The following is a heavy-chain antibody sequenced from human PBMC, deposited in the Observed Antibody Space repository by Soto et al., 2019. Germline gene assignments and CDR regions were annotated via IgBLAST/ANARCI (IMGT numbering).Heavy chain of an antibody. CDR3: AREVTWRYFEY. J-gene: IGHJ4*02. V-gene: IGHV3-33*01. CDR1: GFTFSSYG. D-gene: IGHD5-18*01. CDR2: IWYDGSNK. Sequence: QVQLVESGGGVVQPGRSLRLSCAASGFTFSSYGMHWVRQAPGKGLEWVAVIWYDGSNKYYADSVKGRFTISRDNSKNTLYLQMNSLRAEDTAVYYCAREVTWRYFEYWGQGTLVTVSS.